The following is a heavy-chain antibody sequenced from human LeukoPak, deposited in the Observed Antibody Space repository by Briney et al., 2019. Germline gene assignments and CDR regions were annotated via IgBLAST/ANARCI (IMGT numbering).Heavy chain of an antibody. V-gene: IGHV3-48*01. CDR2: ISSSSSTI. CDR1: GFTFSSYS. Sequence: GGSLRLFCAASGFTFSSYSMNWVRQSPGKGLEWVSYISSSSSTIYYADSVKGRFTISRDNSKNTLYLQMNSLRAEDTAVYYCARGIQLWTHFDYWGQGTLVTVSS. J-gene: IGHJ4*02. CDR3: ARGIQLWTHFDY. D-gene: IGHD5-18*01.